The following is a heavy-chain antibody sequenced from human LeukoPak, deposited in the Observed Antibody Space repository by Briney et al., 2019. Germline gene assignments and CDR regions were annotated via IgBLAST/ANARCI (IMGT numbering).Heavy chain of an antibody. CDR1: GYSICYY. V-gene: IGHV4-38-2*02. D-gene: IGHD6-13*01. J-gene: IGHJ4*02. Sequence: PSETLSLTCAVSGYSICYYGGWCRQPPGKGVERIGSIWHSGSTYYHPSLKRRVPISLDTSKIQFSLKLTSVTAADTAVYYCARDGSISSWAIDYWGQGTLVTVSS. CDR3: ARDGSISSWAIDY. CDR2: IWHSGST.